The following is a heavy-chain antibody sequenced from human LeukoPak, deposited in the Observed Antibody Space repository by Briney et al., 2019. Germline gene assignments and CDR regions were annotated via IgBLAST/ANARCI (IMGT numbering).Heavy chain of an antibody. CDR3: AKDRERGYSYGPPYFDY. D-gene: IGHD5-18*01. CDR2: ISYDGYDK. CDR1: GFTFNDYA. Sequence: PGGSLRLSCAASGFTFNDYAMYWVRQAPGKGLEWVTLISYDGYDKSYADSVRGRFTISRDNSRNTLYLQMDSLRSEDTAVYYCAKDRERGYSYGPPYFDYWGQGTLVTVSS. V-gene: IGHV3-30-3*01. J-gene: IGHJ4*02.